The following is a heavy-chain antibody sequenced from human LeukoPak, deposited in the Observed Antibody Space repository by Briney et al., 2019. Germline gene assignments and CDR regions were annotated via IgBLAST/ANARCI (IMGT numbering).Heavy chain of an antibody. CDR2: IYHDGNT. CDR1: GASMSSHGYS. V-gene: IGHV4-30-2*01. CDR3: ATTPNFGSGYPRYFFDY. J-gene: IGHJ4*02. Sequence: SETLSLTCAVSGASMSSHGYSWSWIRQPPGKGLEFIGYIYHDGNTYYNPSLNSRVSISVDMSKNQFSLKLSSVTAADTAVYFCATTPNFGSGYPRYFFDYWGQGILVTVSS. D-gene: IGHD3-22*01.